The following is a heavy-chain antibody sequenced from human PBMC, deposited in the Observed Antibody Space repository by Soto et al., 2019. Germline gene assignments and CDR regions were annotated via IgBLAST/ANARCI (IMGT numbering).Heavy chain of an antibody. CDR2: IIPFFGTA. J-gene: IGHJ4*02. CDR1: GGTFSTFV. V-gene: IGHV1-69*13. Sequence: GASVKVSRKAAGGTFSTFVISWVRQAPGQGLEWMGGIIPFFGTARYSQKFEDRITITADESTNTVYMDLRSLTSEDTAIYYCAKSAPMDAGDKYYYDFWGQGALVTVSS. D-gene: IGHD4-17*01. CDR3: AKSAPMDAGDKYYYDF.